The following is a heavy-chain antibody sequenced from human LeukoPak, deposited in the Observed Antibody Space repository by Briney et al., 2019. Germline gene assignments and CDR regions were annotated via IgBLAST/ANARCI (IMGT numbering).Heavy chain of an antibody. CDR3: ATLGSSGYYVFDI. CDR1: GFTFSSYA. CDR2: ISYDGSNK. J-gene: IGHJ3*02. Sequence: GGSLRLSCAASGFTFSSYAIHWVRQAPGKGLEWVAVISYDGSNKYYASSVKGRFTISRDNSKNTLYLQMYSLRAEDWAVYYCATLGSSGYYVFDIWGQGTMVTVSS. V-gene: IGHV3-30-3*01. D-gene: IGHD3-22*01.